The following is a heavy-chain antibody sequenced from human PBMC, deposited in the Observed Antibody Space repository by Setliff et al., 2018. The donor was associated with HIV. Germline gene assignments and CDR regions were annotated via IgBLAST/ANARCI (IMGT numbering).Heavy chain of an antibody. J-gene: IGHJ5*02. V-gene: IGHV1-69*05. CDR1: GGTFSSYV. D-gene: IGHD2-15*01. Sequence: ASVKVSCKAPGGTFSSYVISWVRQAPGQGPEWMGGIIPMYGVTSYAQKFQGRVTITTDESTSTAYMELSSLRSEDTAVYYCALPYCSGGNCWSSASLPPAGWFDPWGQGTLVTVSS. CDR2: IIPMYGVT. CDR3: ALPYCSGGNCWSSASLPPAGWFDP.